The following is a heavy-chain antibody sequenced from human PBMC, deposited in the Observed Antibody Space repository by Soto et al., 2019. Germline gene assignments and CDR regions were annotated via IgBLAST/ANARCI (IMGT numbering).Heavy chain of an antibody. V-gene: IGHV3-30*18. CDR2: ISYDGSNK. J-gene: IGHJ6*02. Sequence: GGSLRLSCAASGFTFSSYGMHWVRQAPGKGLEWVAVISYDGSNKYYADSVKGRFTISRDNSKNTLYLQMNSLRAEDTAVYYCAKDCPVVTPHYYYYYGMDVWGQGTTVTVSS. CDR3: AKDCPVVTPHYYYYYGMDV. D-gene: IGHD2-15*01. CDR1: GFTFSSYG.